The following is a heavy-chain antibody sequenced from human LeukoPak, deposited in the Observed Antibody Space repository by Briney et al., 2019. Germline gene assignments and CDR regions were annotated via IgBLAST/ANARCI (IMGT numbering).Heavy chain of an antibody. CDR1: GGSFSGYY. V-gene: IGHV4-34*01. J-gene: IGHJ4*02. D-gene: IGHD4-17*01. CDR2: INHRGST. Sequence: SETLSLTCAVYGGSFSGYYWSWIRQPPGKGLEWIGEINHRGSTNYNPSLKSRVTISVDTSKNQLSLKLSSVTAADTAVYYCARHGDDYGVDYWGQGTLVTVSS. CDR3: ARHGDDYGVDY.